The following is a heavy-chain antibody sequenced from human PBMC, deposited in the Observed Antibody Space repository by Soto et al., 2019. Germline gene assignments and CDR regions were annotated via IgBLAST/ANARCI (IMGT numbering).Heavy chain of an antibody. D-gene: IGHD6-25*01. Sequence: GGSLRLSCAASGFTFISYAMSWFRQAPGKGLEWVSSISGSGGSTYYADSVKGRFTISRDNSMNTLYLQMNSLRAEDTAVYYCAKDRIAAIRGLLDYWGQGTLVTVSS. CDR1: GFTFISYA. J-gene: IGHJ4*02. V-gene: IGHV3-23*01. CDR3: AKDRIAAIRGLLDY. CDR2: ISGSGGST.